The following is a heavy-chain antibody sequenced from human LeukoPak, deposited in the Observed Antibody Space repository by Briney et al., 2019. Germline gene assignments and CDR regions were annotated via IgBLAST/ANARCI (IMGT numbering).Heavy chain of an antibody. Sequence: PSETLSLTCTVSGGSISTYYWSWIRQPPGKGLEWLGYIFYTGSTNYNPSLKSRVTMSIDTSKNQFSLKLSSVTAADTAVYYCTRTHSSSSIDYWGQGALVTVSS. J-gene: IGHJ4*02. V-gene: IGHV4-59*01. CDR1: GGSISTYY. D-gene: IGHD6-6*01. CDR3: TRTHSSSSIDY. CDR2: IFYTGST.